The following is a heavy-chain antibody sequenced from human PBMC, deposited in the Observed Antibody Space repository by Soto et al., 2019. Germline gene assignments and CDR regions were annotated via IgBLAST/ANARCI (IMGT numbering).Heavy chain of an antibody. V-gene: IGHV3-15*07. CDR1: GFTFSNAW. J-gene: IGHJ4*02. CDR2: IKSKTDGGTT. Sequence: GGSLRLSCAASGFTFSNAWMNWVRQAPGKGLEWVGRIKSKTDGGTTDYAAPVKGRFTISRDDSKNTLYLQMNSLKTEDTAVYYCTTDSAVVVVAASDYWGQGTLVTVSS. CDR3: TTDSAVVVVAASDY. D-gene: IGHD2-15*01.